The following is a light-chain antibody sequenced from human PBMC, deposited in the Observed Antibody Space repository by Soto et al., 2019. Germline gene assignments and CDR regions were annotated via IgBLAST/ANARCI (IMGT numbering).Light chain of an antibody. CDR1: ESVSSN. J-gene: IGKJ1*01. CDR3: QQYNSWPWT. Sequence: VIAQSPASLSVSPGERAPLSFRASESVSSNLAWYQQKPGQGPRLLIYGASTRATGIPARFSGSGSGTEFTLTINSLQSEDFAVYYCQQYNSWPWTFGQGTKVDNK. CDR2: GAS. V-gene: IGKV3-15*01.